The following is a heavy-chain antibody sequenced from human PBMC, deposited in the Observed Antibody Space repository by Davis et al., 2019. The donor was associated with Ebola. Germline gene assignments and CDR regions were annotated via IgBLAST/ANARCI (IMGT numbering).Heavy chain of an antibody. CDR1: GFTFSSYS. CDR2: ISSSSSYI. D-gene: IGHD6-19*01. CDR3: AREIAVAGGGWFDP. J-gene: IGHJ5*02. Sequence: GESLKISCAASGFTFSSYSMNWVRQAPGKGLEWVSSISSSSSYIYYADSVKGRFTISRDNAKNSLYLQMNSLRAEDTAVYYCAREIAVAGGGWFDPWGQGTLVTVSS. V-gene: IGHV3-21*01.